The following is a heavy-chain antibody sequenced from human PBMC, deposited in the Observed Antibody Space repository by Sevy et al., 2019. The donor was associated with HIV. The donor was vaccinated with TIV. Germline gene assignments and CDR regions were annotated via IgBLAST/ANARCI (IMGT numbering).Heavy chain of an antibody. CDR3: ATHAGIAAAGRVFDY. CDR2: IRNKADSYST. CDR1: GFTFSDHY. Sequence: GESLKISCAASGFTFSDHYMEWVRQAPGQGLEWVGRIRNKADSYSTEYAASVKGRFTISRDDSMNSLYLLMNSLKTEDTAVYYCATHAGIAAAGRVFDYWGQGTLVTVSS. V-gene: IGHV3-72*01. D-gene: IGHD6-13*01. J-gene: IGHJ4*02.